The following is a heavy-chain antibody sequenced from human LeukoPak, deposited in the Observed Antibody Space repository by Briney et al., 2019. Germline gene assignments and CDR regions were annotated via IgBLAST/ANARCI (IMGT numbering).Heavy chain of an antibody. CDR1: GGSISGYY. Sequence: PSETLSLTCAVYGGSISGYYWSWIRQPPGKGLEWIGEINHSGSTNYNPSLKSRVTISVDTSKNQFSLKLSSVTAADTAVYYCARGRIAAAGSLNYWGQGTLVTVSS. J-gene: IGHJ4*02. CDR3: ARGRIAAAGSLNY. V-gene: IGHV4-34*01. CDR2: INHSGST. D-gene: IGHD6-13*01.